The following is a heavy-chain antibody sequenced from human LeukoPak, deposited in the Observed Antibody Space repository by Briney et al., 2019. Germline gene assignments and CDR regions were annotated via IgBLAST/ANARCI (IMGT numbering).Heavy chain of an antibody. CDR2: ITYSGGST. D-gene: IGHD6-13*01. V-gene: IGHV3-23*01. J-gene: IGHJ4*02. CDR3: AKPYSSSWEVDY. CDR1: GFTFSTYA. Sequence: PGGSLRLSCAASGFTFSTYAMSWVRQAPGKGLEWVSLITYSGGSTYYADSVKGRFTISRDNSKNTLYLQMNSLRAEDTAVYYCAKPYSSSWEVDYWGQGTLVNVSS.